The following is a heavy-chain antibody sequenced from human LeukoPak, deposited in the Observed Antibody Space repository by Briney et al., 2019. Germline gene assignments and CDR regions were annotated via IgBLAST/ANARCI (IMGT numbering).Heavy chain of an antibody. CDR3: ARVGPATAFDY. CDR2: INYKGGTT. CDR1: GFTLSSFS. V-gene: IGHV3-64*02. J-gene: IGHJ4*02. Sequence: PGGSLRLSCAASGFTLSSFSMHWARQSPGRGLEYVSAINYKGGTTYYADSVKDRFTISRDNSRNTLYLQMASLRDEDMGVYYCARVGPATAFDYWGQGTQVTVSS.